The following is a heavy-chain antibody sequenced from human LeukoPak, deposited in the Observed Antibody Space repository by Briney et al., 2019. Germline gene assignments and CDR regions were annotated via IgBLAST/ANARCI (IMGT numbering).Heavy chain of an antibody. CDR2: IRHDESNN. Sequence: GGSLRLSCAASGFTFSSYGMHWVRQAPGKGLEWVAFIRHDESNNYYADSVKGRFTIPRDTSNNTLYLQMNSLRAEDTAVYYCAKDRWATQTTYDAFDIWGQGTMVTVSS. D-gene: IGHD1-1*01. CDR3: AKDRWATQTTYDAFDI. J-gene: IGHJ3*02. CDR1: GFTFSSYG. V-gene: IGHV3-30*02.